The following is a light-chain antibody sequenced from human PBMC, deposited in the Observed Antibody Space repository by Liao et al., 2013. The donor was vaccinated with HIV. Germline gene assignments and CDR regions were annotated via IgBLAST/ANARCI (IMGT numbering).Light chain of an antibody. V-gene: IGLV3-21*01. CDR3: QVSDGTSDHVYV. CDR2: YDS. J-gene: IGLJ1*01. CDR1: NIGTKS. Sequence: SYVLTQPPSVSVAPGKTARITCGGNNIGTKSVHWYQQRPGQAPVLVIYYDSDRPSGIPERFSGSNSGNTATLTISRVEAGDEADYFCQVSDGTSDHVYVFGTGTKVTVL.